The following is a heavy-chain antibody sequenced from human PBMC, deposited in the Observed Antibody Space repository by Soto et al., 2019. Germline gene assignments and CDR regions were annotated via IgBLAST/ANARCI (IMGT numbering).Heavy chain of an antibody. V-gene: IGHV2-5*02. J-gene: IGHJ6*03. D-gene: IGHD3-9*01. Sequence: QITLKESGPTLVKPTQTLTLTCTFSGFSLSTSGVGVGWIRQPPGKALEWLALSYWEDDNRYSPSLQSRLTIPKDPSKNQVVLTMTNMDPVDTATYYCPHSRDDILTGSFYYYMDVSGKGTTVTVSS. CDR1: GFSLSTSGVG. CDR3: PHSRDDILTGSFYYYMDV. CDR2: SYWEDDN.